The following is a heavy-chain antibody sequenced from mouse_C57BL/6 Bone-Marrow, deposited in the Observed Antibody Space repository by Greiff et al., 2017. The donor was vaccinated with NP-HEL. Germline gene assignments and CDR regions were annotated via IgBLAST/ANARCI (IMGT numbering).Heavy chain of an antibody. Sequence: QVTLKESGPGILQSSQTLSLTCSFSGFSLSTSGMGVSWLRQPSGKGLVWLAHTYWDDDKRYNPSLKRRPTISKDTSRNQVFLKITSVDTADTATYYCARIYDGYLYAMDYWGQGTSVTVSS. V-gene: IGHV8-12*01. D-gene: IGHD2-3*01. CDR1: GFSLSTSGMG. CDR3: ARIYDGYLYAMDY. CDR2: TYWDDDK. J-gene: IGHJ4*01.